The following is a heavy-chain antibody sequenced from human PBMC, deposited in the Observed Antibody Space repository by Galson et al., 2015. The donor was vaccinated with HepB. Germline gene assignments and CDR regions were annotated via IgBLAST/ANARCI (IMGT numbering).Heavy chain of an antibody. D-gene: IGHD6-19*01. CDR3: ARDPGEQWLVSDAFDI. Sequence: SETLSLTCTVSGGSISSYYWSWIRQPAGKGLEWIGRIYTSGSTNYNPSLKSRVTMSVDASKNQFSLKLSSVTAADTAVYYCARDPGEQWLVSDAFDIWGQGTMVTVSS. V-gene: IGHV4-4*07. CDR2: IYTSGST. CDR1: GGSISSYY. J-gene: IGHJ3*02.